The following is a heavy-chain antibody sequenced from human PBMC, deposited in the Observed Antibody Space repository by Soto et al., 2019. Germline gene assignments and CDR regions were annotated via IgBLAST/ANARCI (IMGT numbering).Heavy chain of an antibody. V-gene: IGHV3-33*01. CDR3: AREGGVSTIYGLDG. D-gene: IGHD2-8*01. CDR1: GFTFSKYG. CDR2: IWYDGNTK. Sequence: QVVLVESGGGVVQPGRSLRLSCDASGFTFSKYGMHWVRQAPGQGLEWVALIWYDGNTKYYADSVKGRFTISRDNSGNTVYLQMNSLRAGDTAVYFCAREGGVSTIYGLDGWGQGTTVIVSS. J-gene: IGHJ6*02.